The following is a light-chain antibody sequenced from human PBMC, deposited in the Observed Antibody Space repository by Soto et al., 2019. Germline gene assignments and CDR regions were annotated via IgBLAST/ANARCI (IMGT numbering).Light chain of an antibody. CDR2: RNN. CDR3: SAWDDSLNGVYV. CDR1: SSNIGSNT. J-gene: IGLJ1*01. V-gene: IGLV1-44*01. Sequence: QSVLTQPPSASGTPGQRVTISCSGSSSNIGSNTVNWYRQLPGTTPKLLIYRNNQRPSGVPDRFSGSNSGTSASLAISGLQSEDEADYYCSAWDDSLNGVYVFGTGTKRTVL.